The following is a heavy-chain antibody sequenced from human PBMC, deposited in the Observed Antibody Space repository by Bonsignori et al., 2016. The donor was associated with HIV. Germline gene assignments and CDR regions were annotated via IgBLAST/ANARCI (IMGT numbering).Heavy chain of an antibody. J-gene: IGHJ5*02. D-gene: IGHD6-6*01. CDR2: VPSDGGSG. V-gene: IGHV3-30-3*01. Sequence: WIRQPPGKGLEWVAVVPSDGGSGSVADSVKGRFTIARDNSQNMVYLQMNSLRPDDAAVYYCAREGGSSGRAGWFDPWGQGTPVTVSS. CDR3: AREGGSSGRAGWFDP.